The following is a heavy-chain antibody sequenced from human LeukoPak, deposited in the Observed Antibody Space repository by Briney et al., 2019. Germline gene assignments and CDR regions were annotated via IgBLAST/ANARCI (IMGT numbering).Heavy chain of an antibody. CDR1: GDSVSSGSYY. J-gene: IGHJ4*02. Sequence: SETLSLTCTVSGDSVSSGSYYWGWIRQPPGKGLEWIGTIYYVGSTYYNPSLKSRLTISVDTSKNQLSLRLNSVTAADTAVYYCARFMYNWGCLHWGQGTLVTVSS. CDR2: IYYVGST. V-gene: IGHV4-39*01. D-gene: IGHD1-20*01. CDR3: ARFMYNWGCLH.